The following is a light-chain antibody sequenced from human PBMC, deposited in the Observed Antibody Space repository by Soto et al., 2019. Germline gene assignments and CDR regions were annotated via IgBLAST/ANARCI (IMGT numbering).Light chain of an antibody. CDR3: QNYYNLPPT. Sequence: DILMTQSPSSLSASVGDRATISCRASQGIRNDLGWYQQKPGKAPKRLIYAASSLQSGVPSRFSGSGSGTEFTLTISSLQPEDTATYYCQNYYNLPPTFGQGTKVDIK. V-gene: IGKV1-17*01. CDR2: AAS. J-gene: IGKJ1*01. CDR1: QGIRND.